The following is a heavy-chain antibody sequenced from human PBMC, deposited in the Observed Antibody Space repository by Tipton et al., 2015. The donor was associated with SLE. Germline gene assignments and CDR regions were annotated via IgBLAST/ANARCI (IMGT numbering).Heavy chain of an antibody. Sequence: SLRLSCAASGFTFSSYAMSWVRQAPGEGLEWVSVIYSGGSSTYYADSVKGRFTISRDNSKNTLYLQMNSLRAEDTAVYYCAKGGHCSGGSCYSDYWGQGTLVTVSS. CDR3: AKGGHCSGGSCYSDY. CDR1: GFTFSSYA. J-gene: IGHJ4*02. CDR2: IYSGGSST. D-gene: IGHD2-15*01. V-gene: IGHV3-23*03.